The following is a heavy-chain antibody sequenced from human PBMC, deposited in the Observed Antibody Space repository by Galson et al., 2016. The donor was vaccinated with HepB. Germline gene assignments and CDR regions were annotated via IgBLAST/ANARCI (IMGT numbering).Heavy chain of an antibody. D-gene: IGHD5-24*01. J-gene: IGHJ6*02. CDR3: ARDERWVQYSYYYAMDV. CDR1: FRSYA. Sequence: FRSYAMHWVRQAPGKGLEWVGVISYDGSNKHYADSMKGRFTMSRDNSNNVLYVQLNSLRAEDTAVYYCARDERWVQYSYYYAMDVWGQGTTVIVSS. CDR2: ISYDGSNK. V-gene: IGHV3-30-3*01.